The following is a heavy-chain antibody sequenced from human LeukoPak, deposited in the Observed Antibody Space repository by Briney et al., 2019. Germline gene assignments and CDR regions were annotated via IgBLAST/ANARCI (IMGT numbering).Heavy chain of an antibody. J-gene: IGHJ4*02. CDR3: AKDLHGGYSSDY. CDR1: GFTFSGYA. CDR2: IDFEGVDK. D-gene: IGHD4-23*01. V-gene: IGHV3-30*02. Sequence: GGSLRLSCAASGFTFSGYAMSWVRQAPGKGLEFVSFIDFEGVDKYYADSVKGRFTISKDYSKATLYLQMNSLRPEDTAIYYCAKDLHGGYSSDYWGQGTLVTVSS.